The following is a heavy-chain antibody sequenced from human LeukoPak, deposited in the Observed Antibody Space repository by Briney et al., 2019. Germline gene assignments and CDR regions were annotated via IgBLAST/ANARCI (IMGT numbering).Heavy chain of an antibody. CDR2: IIPIFGTA. V-gene: IGHV1-69*05. Sequence: SVKVSCKASGGTFSSYAISWVRQAPGQGLEWMGRIIPIFGTANYAQKFQGRVTIITDESTSTAYMELSSLRSEDTAVYYCARDSYYDSSGYYPYYFDYWGQGTLVTVSS. CDR3: ARDSYYDSSGYYPYYFDY. CDR1: GGTFSSYA. D-gene: IGHD3-22*01. J-gene: IGHJ4*02.